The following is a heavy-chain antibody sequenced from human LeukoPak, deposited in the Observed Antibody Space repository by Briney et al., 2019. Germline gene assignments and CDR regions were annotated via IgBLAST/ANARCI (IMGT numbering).Heavy chain of an antibody. J-gene: IGHJ3*02. CDR3: ARGLYYYGSGSESDDAFDI. Sequence: SETLSLTCAVYGGSFSGYYWSWIRQPPGKGLEWIGEINHSGSTNYNPSLKSRVTISVDTSKNQFSLKLSSVTAADTAVYYCARGLYYYGSGSESDDAFDIWGQGTMVTVSS. CDR2: INHSGST. V-gene: IGHV4-34*01. D-gene: IGHD3-10*01. CDR1: GGSFSGYY.